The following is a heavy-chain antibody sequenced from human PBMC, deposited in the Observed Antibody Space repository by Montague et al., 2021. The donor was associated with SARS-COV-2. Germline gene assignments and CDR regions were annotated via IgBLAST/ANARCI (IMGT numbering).Heavy chain of an antibody. J-gene: IGHJ3*02. V-gene: IGHV4-59*01. CDR2: VYSGGRY. CDR3: ARDGGIPGGVDVFDR. D-gene: IGHD2-2*01. CDR1: GDSISNYY. Sequence: SKTLSLTCTVSGDSISNYYWSWIRQPPGKGLEWIGYVYSGGRYVYNPSLTGRVTISLDIPKNQFSLNLSSVSGADTAVYFCARDGGIPGGVDVFDRWGPGTLVTVSS.